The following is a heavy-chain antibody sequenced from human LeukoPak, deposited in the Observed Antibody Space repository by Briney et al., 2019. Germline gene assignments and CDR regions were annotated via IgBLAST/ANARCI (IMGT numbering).Heavy chain of an antibody. J-gene: IGHJ4*02. CDR3: ARGEGYGDFDY. CDR1: GGTFSSYA. V-gene: IGHV1-69*05. D-gene: IGHD4-17*01. Sequence: SVKVSCKASGGTFSSYAISWVRQAPGQGLEWMGGIIPIFGTANYAQKFQGRVTMTRDTSTSTVYMELSSLRSEDTAVYYCARGEGYGDFDYWGQGTLVTVSS. CDR2: IIPIFGTA.